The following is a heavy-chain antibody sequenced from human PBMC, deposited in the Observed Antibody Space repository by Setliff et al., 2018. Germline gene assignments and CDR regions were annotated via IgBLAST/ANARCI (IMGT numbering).Heavy chain of an antibody. CDR2: IYYSGST. V-gene: IGHV4-31*03. CDR1: GASITSEAYY. J-gene: IGHJ2*01. D-gene: IGHD1-7*01. Sequence: SETLSLTCIVSGASITSEAYYWSWIRQYPGKGLEWIGYIYYSGSTYYNPSLQSRVTVSLDSSKNHFSLELTSVTAADTAVYFCARSRTTAVKGGVFAVWGRGTLVTVS. CDR3: ARSRTTAVKGGVFAV.